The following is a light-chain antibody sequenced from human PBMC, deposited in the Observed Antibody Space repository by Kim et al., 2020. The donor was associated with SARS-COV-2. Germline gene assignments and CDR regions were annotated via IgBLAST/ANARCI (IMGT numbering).Light chain of an antibody. CDR2: GKN. V-gene: IGLV3-19*01. CDR3: NSRDSSGNHAV. Sequence: SSELTQDPAVSVALGQTVRTTCQGDSLRSYYASWYQQKPGQAPVLVIYGKNNRPSGIPDRFPGSSSGNTASFTITGAQVEDEADYYCNSRDSSGNHAVFG. CDR1: SLRSYY. J-gene: IGLJ2*01.